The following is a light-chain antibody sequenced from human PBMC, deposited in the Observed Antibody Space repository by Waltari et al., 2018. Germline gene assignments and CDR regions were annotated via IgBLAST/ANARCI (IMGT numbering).Light chain of an antibody. CDR3: QQYDNYWT. Sequence: TGRAGPSIINWLAWYQQKPGKSPKLLIYKASNLESGVPSRFSGSGSGTEFTLTISSLQPDDFATYYCQQYDNYWTFGQGTKVEIK. CDR2: KAS. CDR1: PSIINW. J-gene: IGKJ1*01. V-gene: IGKV1-5*03.